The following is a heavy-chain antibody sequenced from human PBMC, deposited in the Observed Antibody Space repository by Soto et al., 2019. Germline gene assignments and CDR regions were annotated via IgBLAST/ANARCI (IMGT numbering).Heavy chain of an antibody. CDR3: AKEGGWYGFDN. Sequence: EVQLLESGGGLVQPGGSLRLSCAASGFTFSSYAMSWVRQAPGKGLEWVSAISGSGSSIYYADSVKGRFTFSRDSSKNTLYLQMNSLRAEDTAVYYCAKEGGWYGFDNWGQGTLVTVSS. CDR1: GFTFSSYA. V-gene: IGHV3-23*01. D-gene: IGHD6-19*01. CDR2: ISGSGSSI. J-gene: IGHJ4*02.